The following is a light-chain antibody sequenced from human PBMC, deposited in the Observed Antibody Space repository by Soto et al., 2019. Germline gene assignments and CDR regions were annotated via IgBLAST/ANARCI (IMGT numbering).Light chain of an antibody. CDR3: SSYRSSEALV. V-gene: IGLV2-14*01. CDR2: DVS. J-gene: IGLJ1*01. CDR1: GSDVGAYNY. Sequence: QSALTQPASVSGSPGQSITLSCTGTGSDVGAYNYVSWYQQHPGKAPKLMIYDVSNRPSGVSNRFSGSKSGDTASLTISGLQGEDEADYYCSSYRSSEALVFGTGTKVTVL.